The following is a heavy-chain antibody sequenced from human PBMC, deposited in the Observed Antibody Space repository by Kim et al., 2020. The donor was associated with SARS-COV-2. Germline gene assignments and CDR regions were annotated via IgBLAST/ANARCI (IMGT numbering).Heavy chain of an antibody. CDR1: GDSISGYTYY. D-gene: IGHD6-13*01. CDR2: ISATGST. V-gene: IGHV4-61*02. CDR3: AREGRWRTSLDY. Sequence: SKTLSLTCTVSGDSISGYTYYWNWIRQPAGKGLEWIGRISATGSTNYNPSLTSRVTISVDTSKNQFSLKLTSVTAADTAVYYCAREGRWRTSLDYWVQGTMVIV. J-gene: IGHJ4*02.